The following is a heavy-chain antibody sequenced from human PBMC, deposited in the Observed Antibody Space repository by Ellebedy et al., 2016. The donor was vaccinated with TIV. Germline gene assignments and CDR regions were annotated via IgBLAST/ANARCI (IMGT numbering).Heavy chain of an antibody. CDR2: ISSNLHYI. CDR1: GFNFSGCS. Sequence: GESLKISCAASGFNFSGCSMNWVRQAPGKGLEWVSSISSNLHYIHYRDSVKGRFTISRDNAKNSLSLQMGSLRAEDTAVYNCATDRGEGGLPSFFDSWGQGTLVTVST. V-gene: IGHV3-21*01. J-gene: IGHJ4*02. CDR3: ATDRGEGGLPSFFDS. D-gene: IGHD3-10*01.